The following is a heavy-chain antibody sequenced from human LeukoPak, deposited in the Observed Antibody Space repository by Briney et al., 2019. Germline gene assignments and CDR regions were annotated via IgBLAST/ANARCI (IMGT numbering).Heavy chain of an antibody. CDR1: GGTFSSYA. D-gene: IGHD6-6*01. CDR2: IIPIFGTA. CDR3: AREGEYSSSSGTYNWFDP. Sequence: ASVKVSCKASGGTFSSYAISWVRQAPGQGLEWMGRIIPIFGTANYAQKFQGRVTMTRNTSISTAYMELSSLRSEDTAVYYCAREGEYSSSSGTYNWFDPWGQGTLVTVSS. J-gene: IGHJ5*02. V-gene: IGHV1-69*05.